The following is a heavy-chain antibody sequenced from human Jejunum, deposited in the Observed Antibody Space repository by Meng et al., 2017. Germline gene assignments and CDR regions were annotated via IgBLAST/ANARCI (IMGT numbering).Heavy chain of an antibody. D-gene: IGHD2-2*01. CDR3: AGEKQYLGFDF. CDR1: GGSISSYS. J-gene: IGHJ4*02. Sequence: SETLSLTCTVSGGSISSYSWTWIRQPAGKGLEWRGRIYTSGTTNYNPSLKSRITMSVDTSKNQFSLKLNSVTAADTAVYYCAGEKQYLGFDFWGQGTLVTVSS. V-gene: IGHV4-4*07. CDR2: IYTSGTT.